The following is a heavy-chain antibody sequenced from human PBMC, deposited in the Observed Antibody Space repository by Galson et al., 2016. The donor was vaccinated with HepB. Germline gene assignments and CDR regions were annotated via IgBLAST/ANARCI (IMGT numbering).Heavy chain of an antibody. CDR2: VSGSGTNT. Sequence: SLRLSCAASGLTFSSCAMYLVRQAPGKGLEWVSAVSGSGTNTYHANSVKGRFTVSRDNSKNTLYLQMNSLRAEDTAVYYCAKGDKVTGWDNWGQGTLVAVSS. CDR3: AKGDKVTGWDN. V-gene: IGHV3-23*01. CDR1: GLTFSSCA. D-gene: IGHD6-19*01. J-gene: IGHJ4*02.